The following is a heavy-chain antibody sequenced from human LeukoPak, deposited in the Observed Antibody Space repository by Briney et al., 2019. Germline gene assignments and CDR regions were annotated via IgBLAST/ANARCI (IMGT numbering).Heavy chain of an antibody. CDR2: INPNSGGT. V-gene: IGHV1-2*02. CDR3: ARGPTMIVVVTPFDY. J-gene: IGHJ4*02. Sequence: ASVKVSCKASGYTFTGYYMHWVRQPPGQGLEWMGWINPNSGGTNYAQKFQGRVTMTRDTSISTAYMELSRLRSDDTAVYYCARGPTMIVVVTPFDYWGQGTLVTVSS. D-gene: IGHD3-22*01. CDR1: GYTFTGYY.